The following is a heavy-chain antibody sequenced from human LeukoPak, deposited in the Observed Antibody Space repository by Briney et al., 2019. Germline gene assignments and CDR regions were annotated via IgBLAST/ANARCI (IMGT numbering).Heavy chain of an antibody. V-gene: IGHV4-38-2*02. CDR1: GYSISSGYY. CDR3: ARIGSGWLTYDY. CDR2: IYHSGST. J-gene: IGHJ4*02. Sequence: SETLSLTCTVSGYSISSGYYWGWIRQPPGKGLEWIGSIYHSGSTYYNPSLKSRVTISVDTSKNQFSLKLSSVTAADTAVYYCARIGSGWLTYDYWGQGTLVTVSS. D-gene: IGHD6-19*01.